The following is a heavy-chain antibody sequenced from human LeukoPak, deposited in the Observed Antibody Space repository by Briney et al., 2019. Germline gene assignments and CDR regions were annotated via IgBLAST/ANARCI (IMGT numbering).Heavy chain of an antibody. CDR3: ARDGYYYGSGSRHIDY. D-gene: IGHD3-10*01. V-gene: IGHV1-18*01. Sequence: ASVKVSCKASGYTFTSYGISWVRQAPGQGLEWMGWISAYNGNTNYAQKLQGRVTMTTDTSTSTACMELRSLRSDDTAVYYCARDGYYYGSGSRHIDYWGQGTLVTVSS. CDR1: GYTFTSYG. CDR2: ISAYNGNT. J-gene: IGHJ4*02.